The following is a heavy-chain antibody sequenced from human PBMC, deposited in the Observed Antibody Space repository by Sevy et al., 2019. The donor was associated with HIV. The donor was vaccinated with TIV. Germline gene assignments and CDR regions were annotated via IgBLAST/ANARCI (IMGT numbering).Heavy chain of an antibody. Sequence: ASVKVSCKVSGYTLTELSMHWVRQAPGKGLEWMGGFDPEDGETIYAQKFQGRVTMTEDTSTDTAYMGLSSLRSEDTAGYYCATGHGGSYFQLAYWGQGTLVTVSS. J-gene: IGHJ4*02. CDR3: ATGHGGSYFQLAY. D-gene: IGHD1-26*01. V-gene: IGHV1-24*01. CDR2: FDPEDGET. CDR1: GYTLTELS.